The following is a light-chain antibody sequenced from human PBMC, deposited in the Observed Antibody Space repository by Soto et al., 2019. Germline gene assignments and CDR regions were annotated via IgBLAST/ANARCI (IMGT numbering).Light chain of an antibody. V-gene: IGKV3-15*01. J-gene: IGKJ3*01. Sequence: EIVMTPSPATLSVSPGERATLSCRASQSVSSNLAWYQQKPGQAPRLLIYGASSRATGIPVRFSGSGSGTEFTLTISSLEAEDSAVYYCQQRGSWPATFGPGTKVDIK. CDR3: QQRGSWPAT. CDR1: QSVSSN. CDR2: GAS.